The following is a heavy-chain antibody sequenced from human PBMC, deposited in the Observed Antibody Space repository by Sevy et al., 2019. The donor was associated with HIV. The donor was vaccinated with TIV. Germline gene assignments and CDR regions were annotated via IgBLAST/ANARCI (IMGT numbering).Heavy chain of an antibody. CDR2: ISPHNGDT. V-gene: IGHV1-18*01. J-gene: IGHJ4*02. D-gene: IGHD2-15*01. Sequence: ASVKVSCKVSGYTFTTYRIFWVRQAPGQGLESMGWISPHNGDTNHAQKFQGRVSMITETATITAYMELRSLRSDDTALYYCARAFCSGGQYYSLAYWGQGTLVTVSS. CDR3: ARAFCSGGQYYSLAY. CDR1: GYTFTTYR.